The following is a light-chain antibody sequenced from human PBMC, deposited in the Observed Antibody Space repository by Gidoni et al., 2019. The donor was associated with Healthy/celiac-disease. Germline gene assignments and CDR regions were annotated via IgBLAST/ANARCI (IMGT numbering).Light chain of an antibody. CDR2: WAS. CDR3: QQYYSTPCS. J-gene: IGKJ2*04. V-gene: IGKV4-1*01. CDR1: QSVLYSSNNQNY. Sequence: DIVMTQSPDSLAVSLGERATINCKSSQSVLYSSNNQNYLAWYQQKPGQPPKLLIYWASTRESGVPDRFSGSGSGTDFTLTISSLQAEDVAVYYCQQYYSTPCSFXXXTKLEIK.